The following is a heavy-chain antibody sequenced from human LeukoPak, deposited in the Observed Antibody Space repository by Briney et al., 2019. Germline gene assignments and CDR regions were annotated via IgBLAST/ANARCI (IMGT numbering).Heavy chain of an antibody. Sequence: SETLSLTCTVSGGSISSYYWSWIRQPPGKGLEWIGYIYYNGSTNYNPSLKSRVTISVDTSKNQFSLKLSSVTAADTAVYYCARDKRAAAGYYYYYGMDVWGQGTTVTVSS. D-gene: IGHD6-13*01. CDR3: ARDKRAAAGYYYYYGMDV. CDR2: IYYNGST. V-gene: IGHV4-59*01. J-gene: IGHJ6*02. CDR1: GGSISSYY.